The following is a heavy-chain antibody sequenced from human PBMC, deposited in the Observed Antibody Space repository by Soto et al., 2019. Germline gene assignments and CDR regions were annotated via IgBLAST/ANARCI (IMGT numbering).Heavy chain of an antibody. CDR1: GGSDSSGSYY. J-gene: IGHJ6*02. CDR3: ASVTRTCISTSCYRYYYGMDV. D-gene: IGHD2-2*02. Sequence: QVQLQEAGPGLVKPSETLSLTCTVSGGSDSSGSYYWSWIRQPPGKGLEWIGYIYYSGSTNYNPSLKSRVTLSVDTSMTQFSLKLSSVTAADTAVYYWASVTRTCISTSCYRYYYGMDVWGQGTTVTVSS. V-gene: IGHV4-61*01. CDR2: IYYSGST.